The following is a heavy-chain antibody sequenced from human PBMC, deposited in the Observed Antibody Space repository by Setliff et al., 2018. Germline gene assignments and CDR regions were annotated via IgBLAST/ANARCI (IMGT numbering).Heavy chain of an antibody. CDR1: GGSVGSDFSY. CDR3: ARVTGFFYVDA. V-gene: IGHV4-61*09. D-gene: IGHD3-3*01. CDR2: IYTSWST. Sequence: ASETLSLTCTVSGGSVGSDFSYWTWIRQPAGKGLEWIGQIYTSWSTNYNPSLKSRVTISLDASKNQFSLRLTSVTAADTAVYYCARVTGFFYVDARGKGTTVTVS. J-gene: IGHJ6*03.